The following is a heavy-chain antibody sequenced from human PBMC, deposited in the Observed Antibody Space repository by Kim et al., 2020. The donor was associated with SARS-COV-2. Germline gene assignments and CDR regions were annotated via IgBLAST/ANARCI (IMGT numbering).Heavy chain of an antibody. V-gene: IGHV3-30*18. CDR3: AKDFNIERISVAGLNY. D-gene: IGHD6-19*01. Sequence: GGSLRLSCAASSFTFSSYGMHWVRQSPGKGLEWVAAISYDGNNKYYTDAVKGRFTISRDNSKNTLYLQMSRLRVEDGGIYYCAKDFNIERISVAGLNYWGQGTLVTVSS. J-gene: IGHJ4*02. CDR2: ISYDGNNK. CDR1: SFTFSSYG.